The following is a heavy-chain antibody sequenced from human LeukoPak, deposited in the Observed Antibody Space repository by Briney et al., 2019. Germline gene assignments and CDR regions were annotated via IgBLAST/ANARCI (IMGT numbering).Heavy chain of an antibody. D-gene: IGHD1-20*01. CDR3: ARDNWIEAHYFDY. V-gene: IGHV3-64*01. CDR2: ISSNGGST. Sequence: GGSLRLSCAASGFTFSSYAMHWVRQAPGKGLEYVSAISSNGGSTYYANSVKGRFTISRDNSKNTLYLQMGSLRAEDMAVYYCARDNWIEAHYFDYWGQGTLVTVSS. J-gene: IGHJ4*02. CDR1: GFTFSSYA.